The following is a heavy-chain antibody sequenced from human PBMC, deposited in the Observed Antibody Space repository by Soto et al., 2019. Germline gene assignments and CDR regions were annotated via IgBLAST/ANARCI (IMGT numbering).Heavy chain of an antibody. CDR2: IRSSGRTI. V-gene: IGHV3-11*01. Sequence: GGSLRLSCAASGFTFSTYGMSWIRQAPGKGLEWVSHIRSSGRTIYYADFVKGRFTISRDNAKNSLYLQMNSLRAEDTAVYYCARVGPPSDYWGQGTLVTVSS. CDR3: ARVGPPSDY. CDR1: GFTFSTYG. J-gene: IGHJ4*02.